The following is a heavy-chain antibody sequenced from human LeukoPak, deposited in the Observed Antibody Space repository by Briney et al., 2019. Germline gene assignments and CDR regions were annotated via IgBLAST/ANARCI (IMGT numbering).Heavy chain of an antibody. Sequence: GRSLRLSCAASGFTFSSYAMHWVRQAPGKGLEWVAVISYDGSNKYYADSVKGRFTISRDNSKNTLYLQMNSLRAEDTAVYYCARESFEYSSSYYYYYYMDVWGKGTTVTVSS. J-gene: IGHJ6*03. CDR2: ISYDGSNK. D-gene: IGHD6-6*01. CDR1: GFTFSSYA. CDR3: ARESFEYSSSYYYYYYMDV. V-gene: IGHV3-30-3*01.